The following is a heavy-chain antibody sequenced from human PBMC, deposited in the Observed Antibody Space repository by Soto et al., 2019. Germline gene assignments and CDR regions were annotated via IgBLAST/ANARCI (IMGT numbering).Heavy chain of an antibody. CDR2: ISSSSSYI. CDR3: ARDQTPYYDFWSGYSPGGYYDGFDD. J-gene: IGHJ6*04. CDR1: GFTFSSYS. Sequence: GVSLRLSCAASGFTFSSYSMNWVRQAPGKGLEWVSSISSSSSYIYYADSVKGRFTIYRDNAKNSLYLQMNSLRAEDTAVYYWARDQTPYYDFWSGYSPGGYYDGFDDWGKGPTVPVSS. V-gene: IGHV3-21*01. D-gene: IGHD3-3*01.